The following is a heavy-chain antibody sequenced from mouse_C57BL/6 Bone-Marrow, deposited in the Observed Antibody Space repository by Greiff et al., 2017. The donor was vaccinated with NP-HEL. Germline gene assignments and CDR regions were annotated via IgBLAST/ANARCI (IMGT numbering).Heavy chain of an antibody. J-gene: IGHJ1*03. V-gene: IGHV1-81*01. Sequence: QVQLQQSGAELARPGASVKLSCKASGYTFTSYGISWVKQRTGQGLEWIGEIYPRSGNTYYNEKFKGTATLTADKSSSTAYMELRSLTSEDSAVCFCASPRDWYFDVWGTGTTVTVSS. D-gene: IGHD3-1*01. CDR1: GYTFTSYG. CDR3: ASPRDWYFDV. CDR2: IYPRSGNT.